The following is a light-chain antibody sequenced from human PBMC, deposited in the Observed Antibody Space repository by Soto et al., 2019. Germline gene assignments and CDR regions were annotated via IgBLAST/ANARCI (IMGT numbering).Light chain of an antibody. V-gene: IGKV3-15*01. CDR3: QQYNNWPPYT. J-gene: IGKJ5*01. CDR1: LGISIN. Sequence: EIVMTQSPATLSVSPGESVTLSCRASLGISINLAWYQQKPGQPPRLLIYGAYTRATDIPARFSGSGSGTEFTLTIIGLQSEDFAVYYCQQYNNWPPYTFGQGTRLEIK. CDR2: GAY.